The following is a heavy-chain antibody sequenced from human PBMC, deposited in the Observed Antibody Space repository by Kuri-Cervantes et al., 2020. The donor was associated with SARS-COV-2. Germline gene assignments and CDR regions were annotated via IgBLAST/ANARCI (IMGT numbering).Heavy chain of an antibody. CDR1: GFIFSNYA. V-gene: IGHV3-30*03. D-gene: IGHD6-13*01. Sequence: GESLKISCVASGFIFSNYAMHWVRQAPGKGLEWVAIISYDGNNLYADAVKGRFTISRDNSKNTLHLQMNSLRPEDTAVYYCARETPEHTSSWFDYWGQGSLVTVSS. J-gene: IGHJ4*02. CDR2: ISYDGNNL. CDR3: ARETPEHTSSWFDY.